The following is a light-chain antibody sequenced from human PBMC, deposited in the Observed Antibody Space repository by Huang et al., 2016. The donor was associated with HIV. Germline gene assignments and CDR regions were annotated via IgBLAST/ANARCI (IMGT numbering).Light chain of an antibody. V-gene: IGKV4-1*01. J-gene: IGKJ4*01. CDR1: QSVLYSSNNRNY. CDR3: QQYYSTPLT. CDR2: WAS. Sequence: DIVMAQSPDSLAVSLGERATIHCKSSQSVLYSSNNRNYLAWYQQKPGQPPKLLIYWASTRESGVPDRFSGSGSGTDFTLTISSLQAEDVANYYCQQYYSTPLTFGGGTKVEIK.